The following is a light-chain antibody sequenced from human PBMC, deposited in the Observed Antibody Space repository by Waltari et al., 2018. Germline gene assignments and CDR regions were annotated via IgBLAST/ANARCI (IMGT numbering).Light chain of an antibody. CDR1: QSVSSY. Sequence: EIVLTQSPATLSLSPGARATLSCRASQSVSSYLAWYHQKPGQAPRLLIYDASNRATGIPARFSGSGSGTDFTLTISSREPEDFAVYYCQQRSNWPRTFGQGTKLEIK. V-gene: IGKV3-11*01. CDR3: QQRSNWPRT. CDR2: DAS. J-gene: IGKJ2*01.